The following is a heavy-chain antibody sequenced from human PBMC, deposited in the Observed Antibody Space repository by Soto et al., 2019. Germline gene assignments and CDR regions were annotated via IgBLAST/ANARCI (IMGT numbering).Heavy chain of an antibody. V-gene: IGHV4-59*01. CDR1: GGSISSYY. Sequence: SSETLSLTCTVSGGSISSYYWSWIRQPPGKGLEWIGYIYYSGSTNYNPSLKSRVTISVDTSKNQFSLKLSSVTAADTAVYYCARIYCSSTSCYRRHYYYMDVWGKGTTVTVSS. J-gene: IGHJ6*03. CDR3: ARIYCSSTSCYRRHYYYMDV. CDR2: IYYSGST. D-gene: IGHD2-2*01.